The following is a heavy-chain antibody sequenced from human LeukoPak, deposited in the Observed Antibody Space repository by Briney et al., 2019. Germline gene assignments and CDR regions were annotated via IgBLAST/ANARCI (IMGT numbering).Heavy chain of an antibody. CDR3: ARASAVTTTDY. Sequence: PSETLSLTCAVYGGSFSGYYWSWIRQPPGKGLEWLGEINHSGSTNYNPSLKSRVTISVDTSKNQFSLKLSSVTAADTAVYYCARASAVTTTDYWGQGTLVTVSS. CDR1: GGSFSGYY. D-gene: IGHD4-11*01. J-gene: IGHJ4*02. V-gene: IGHV4-34*01. CDR2: INHSGST.